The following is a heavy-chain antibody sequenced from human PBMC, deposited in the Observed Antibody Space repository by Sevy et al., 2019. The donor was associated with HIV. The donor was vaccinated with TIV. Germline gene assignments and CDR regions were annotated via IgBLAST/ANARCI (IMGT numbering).Heavy chain of an antibody. CDR2: ISGSGGST. CDR1: GFTFSSYA. D-gene: IGHD3-3*01. V-gene: IGHV3-23*01. CDR3: ANSYLCDFWSVGTNYYYYYGMDV. J-gene: IGHJ6*02. Sequence: GGSLRLSCAASGFTFSSYAMSWVRQAPGKGLEWVSAISGSGGSTYYADSVKGRFTISKGNSKTTLYLPMNSLRAEDTGVYDCANSYLCDFWSVGTNYYYYYGMDVWGQGTTVTVSS.